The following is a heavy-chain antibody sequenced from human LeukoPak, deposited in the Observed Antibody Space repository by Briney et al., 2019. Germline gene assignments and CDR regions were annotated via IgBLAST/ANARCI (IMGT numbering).Heavy chain of an antibody. Sequence: SETLSLTCTVSGGSSSSSSFYWSWIRQPAGKGLEWIGRIYTSGSSNYNPSLKSRLTMSVDTSKNRFSLKMSSVTAADTAVYYCARGNSSSWPLDYWGQGTLVTVSS. CDR2: IYTSGSS. V-gene: IGHV4-61*02. CDR3: ARGNSSSWPLDY. J-gene: IGHJ4*02. D-gene: IGHD6-13*01. CDR1: GGSSSSSSFY.